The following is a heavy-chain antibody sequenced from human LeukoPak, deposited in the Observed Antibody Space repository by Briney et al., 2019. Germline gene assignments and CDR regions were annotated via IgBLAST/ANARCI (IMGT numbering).Heavy chain of an antibody. CDR3: AKGSAISRPYYFDY. Sequence: GGSLRLSCAASGFTFSSYAMSWVRQAPGKGLEWVSVISGSGGNTYYADSVKGRFTISRDNSKNTLYLQMDSLRAEDMAVYYCAKGSAISRPYYFDYWGQGTLVTVSS. CDR1: GFTFSSYA. J-gene: IGHJ4*02. V-gene: IGHV3-23*01. D-gene: IGHD2-2*01. CDR2: ISGSGGNT.